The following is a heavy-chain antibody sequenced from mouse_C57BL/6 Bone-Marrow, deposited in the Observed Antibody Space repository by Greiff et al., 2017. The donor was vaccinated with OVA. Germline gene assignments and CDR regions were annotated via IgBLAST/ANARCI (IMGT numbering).Heavy chain of an antibody. V-gene: IGHV8-8*01. Sequence: QVTLKVSGPGILQPSQTLSLTCSFSGFSLSTFGMGVGWIRQPSGKGLEWLAHIWWDDDKYYNPALKSRLTISKDTSKNQVFLKIANVDTADTATYYCARVASIYYEYYYAMDYWGQGTSVTVSS. D-gene: IGHD2-4*01. CDR2: IWWDDDK. CDR1: GFSLSTFGMG. J-gene: IGHJ4*01. CDR3: ARVASIYYEYYYAMDY.